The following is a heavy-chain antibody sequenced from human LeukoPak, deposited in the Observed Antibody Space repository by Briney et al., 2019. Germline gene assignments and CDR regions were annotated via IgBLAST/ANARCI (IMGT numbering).Heavy chain of an antibody. D-gene: IGHD3-3*01. J-gene: IGHJ4*02. Sequence: PGGSLRLSCTASTFTFSTYTMGWIRQAPGKGPEWVSSISPGSSYKFCADSVEGRFTISRDDAKNSVYLQMNNLRVDDTAVYYCATERLGIFEFWGQGSLVTVSS. V-gene: IGHV3-21*04. CDR3: ATERLGIFEF. CDR2: ISPGSSYK. CDR1: TFTFSTYT.